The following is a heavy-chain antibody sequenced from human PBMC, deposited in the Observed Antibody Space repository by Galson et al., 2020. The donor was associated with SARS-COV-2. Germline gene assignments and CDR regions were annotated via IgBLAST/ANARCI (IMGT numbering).Heavy chain of an antibody. D-gene: IGHD3-16*01. CDR1: GGSISSYY. V-gene: IGHV4-59*08. Sequence: SETLSLTCTVSGGSISSYYWSWIRQSPGKGLEWIGFIYYTGNTNYNPSLKSRVTISVDTSKNQFSLGLASVTAADTAVYYCARQTPIQGGRGLGVWGQGPPAPVPS. CDR2: IYYTGNT. CDR3: ARQTPIQGGRGLGV. J-gene: IGHJ6*02.